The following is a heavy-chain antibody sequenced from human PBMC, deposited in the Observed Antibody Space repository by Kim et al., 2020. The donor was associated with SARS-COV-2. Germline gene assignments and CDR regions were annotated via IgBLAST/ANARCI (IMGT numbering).Heavy chain of an antibody. Sequence: GGSLRLSCAASGFTFSSYAMSWVRQAPGKGLEWVSAISGSGGSTYYADSVKGRFTISRDNSKNTLYLQMNSLRAEDTAVYYCAKDRAKLWFGESRQNLQHWGQGTLVTVSS. V-gene: IGHV3-23*01. CDR3: AKDRAKLWFGESRQNLQH. J-gene: IGHJ1*01. D-gene: IGHD3-10*01. CDR1: GFTFSSYA. CDR2: ISGSGGST.